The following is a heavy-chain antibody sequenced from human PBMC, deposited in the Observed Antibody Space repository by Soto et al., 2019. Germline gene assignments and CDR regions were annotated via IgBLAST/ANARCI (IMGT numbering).Heavy chain of an antibody. D-gene: IGHD3-16*01. J-gene: IGHJ6*03. Sequence: QVQLVESGGGLVKPGGSLRLSCAASGFTFSDYDMSWIRQAPGKGLEWVSYISSSGSTIYYADSVKGPFTISMDNAKNSRSLRMNGRRAGSTAVYYCARSLMITLGGVFVYYYYYMDVWGKGTTVTVSS. CDR3: ARSLMITLGGVFVYYYYYMDV. CDR1: GFTFSDYD. V-gene: IGHV3-11*04. CDR2: ISSSGSTI.